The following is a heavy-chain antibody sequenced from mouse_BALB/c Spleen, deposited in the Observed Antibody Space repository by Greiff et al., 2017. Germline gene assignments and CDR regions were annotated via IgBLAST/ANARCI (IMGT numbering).Heavy chain of an antibody. V-gene: IGHV1-15*01. J-gene: IGHJ2*01. Sequence: QVQLQQPGAVLVRPGASVTLSCKASGYTFTDYEMHWVKQTPVHGLEWIGAIDPETGGTAYNQKFKGKATLTADKSSSTAYMELRSLTSEDSAVYYCTWWSRYWGQGTTLTVSS. CDR1: GYTFTDYE. D-gene: IGHD1-1*02. CDR3: TWWSRY. CDR2: IDPETGGT.